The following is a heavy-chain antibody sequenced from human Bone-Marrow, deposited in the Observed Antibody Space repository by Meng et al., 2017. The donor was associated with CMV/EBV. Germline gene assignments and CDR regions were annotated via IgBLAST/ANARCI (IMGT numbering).Heavy chain of an antibody. V-gene: IGHV3-15*01. J-gene: IGHJ4*02. Sequence: GESLKISCAASGFTFSSYGMHWVRQAPGKGLEWVGRIKSKTDGGTTDYAAPVKGRFTISRDDSKNTLYLQMNSLKTEDTAVYYWTTLLVSWGQGTQVTVSS. CDR1: GFTFSSYG. CDR2: IKSKTDGGTT. D-gene: IGHD3-3*01. CDR3: TTLLVS.